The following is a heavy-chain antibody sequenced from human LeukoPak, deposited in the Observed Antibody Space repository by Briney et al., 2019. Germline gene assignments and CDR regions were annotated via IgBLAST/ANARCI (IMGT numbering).Heavy chain of an antibody. J-gene: IGHJ4*02. CDR1: GGSFSGYY. V-gene: IGHV4-34*01. D-gene: IGHD6-19*01. CDR3: ASLGRIAVAGTAATS. Sequence: SETLCLTCAVYGGSFSGYYWSWIRQPPGEGLEWIGEINHSGSTNYNPSLKSRVTISVDTSKNQFSLKLSSVTAADTAVYYCASLGRIAVAGTAATSWGRGTLVTVSS. CDR2: INHSGST.